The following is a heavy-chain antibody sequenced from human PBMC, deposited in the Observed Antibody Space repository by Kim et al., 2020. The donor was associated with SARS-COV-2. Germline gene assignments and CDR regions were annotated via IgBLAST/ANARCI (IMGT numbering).Heavy chain of an antibody. D-gene: IGHD3-22*01. V-gene: IGHV3-11*01. CDR1: GFSFSDYY. Sequence: GGSLRLSCEGSGFSFSDYYMSWIRQAPGKGLEWVAYISLSGSTIYYADSVKGRFTISRDNAKNSMYLQMSSLRVEDTAVYYCARPTSGFYHYWGQGALVTVSS. J-gene: IGHJ4*02. CDR3: ARPTSGFYHY. CDR2: ISLSGSTI.